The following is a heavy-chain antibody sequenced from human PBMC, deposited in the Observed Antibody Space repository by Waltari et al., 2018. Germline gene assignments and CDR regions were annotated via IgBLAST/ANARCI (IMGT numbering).Heavy chain of an antibody. Sequence: VHLQQWGAGLLKPSETLSLTCAVYNGSSSRYFWSWVRQSPGKGLEWIGEILHTGSSNYNPSLKNRSSVSVDTSKNHFSLQVRSVTAADTAVYYCARRGISVAVEFDSWGQGTLVTVSS. V-gene: IGHV4-34*12. CDR1: NGSSSRYF. J-gene: IGHJ5*01. CDR3: ARRGISVAVEFDS. CDR2: ILHTGSS. D-gene: IGHD6-19*01.